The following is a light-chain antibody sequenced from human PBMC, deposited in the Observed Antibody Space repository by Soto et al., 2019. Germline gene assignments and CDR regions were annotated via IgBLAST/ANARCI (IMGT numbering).Light chain of an antibody. CDR1: QKVTPY. CDR3: QQTYATPWT. CDR2: AAS. V-gene: IGKV1-39*01. J-gene: IGKJ1*01. Sequence: DIQMTQSPSSLSASIGDRVTITCRASQKVTPYLNWYQQRPAKAPNLLIYAASTLHSGVPSRFTGSSSGPDSTLTISGLQPEDLGTYYCQQTYATPWTFGQGTKVEIK.